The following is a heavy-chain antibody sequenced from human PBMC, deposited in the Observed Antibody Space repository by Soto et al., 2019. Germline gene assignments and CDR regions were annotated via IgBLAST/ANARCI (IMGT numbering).Heavy chain of an antibody. J-gene: IGHJ4*02. Sequence: QVQLQESGPGLVKPSQTLSLTCTVSGGSISSGGYYWSWIRQHPGKGLEWIGYIYYSGSTYYNPXXXXXXXXXXXXXXXXXXXXXXXXXXXXXXXXXXXXXPSIWGQGTLVTVSS. CDR2: IYYSGST. V-gene: IGHV4-31*01. CDR3: XXXPSI. CDR1: GGSISSGGYY.